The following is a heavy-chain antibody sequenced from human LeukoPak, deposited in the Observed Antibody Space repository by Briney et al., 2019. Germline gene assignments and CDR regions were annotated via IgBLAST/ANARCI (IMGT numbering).Heavy chain of an antibody. CDR2: IYYSGSTNY. D-gene: IGHD5-24*01. CDR1: GGSISSYY. CDR3: ARHGGGYSFDY. J-gene: IGHJ4*02. V-gene: IGHV4-59*08. Sequence: SETLSLTCTVSGGSISSYYWTWIRQPPGKGLEWIGYIYYSGSTNYNYNPSLKSRVTISLDTSNNQFSLKLSSVTAADAAMYYCARHGGGYSFDYWGQGTLVTFSS.